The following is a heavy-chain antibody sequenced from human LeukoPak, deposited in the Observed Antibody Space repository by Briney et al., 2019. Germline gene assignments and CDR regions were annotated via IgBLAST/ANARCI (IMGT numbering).Heavy chain of an antibody. CDR2: IYYSGST. CDR1: GVSISSGDYY. V-gene: IGHV4-30-4*01. D-gene: IGHD3-22*01. J-gene: IGHJ4*02. Sequence: SQTLSLTCTVSGVSISSGDYYWSWIRQPPGKGLEWIGYIYYSGSTYYNPSLKSRVTISVDTSKNQFSLKLSSVTAADTAVYYCARDVSSSGFHFDYWGQGTLVTVSS. CDR3: ARDVSSSGFHFDY.